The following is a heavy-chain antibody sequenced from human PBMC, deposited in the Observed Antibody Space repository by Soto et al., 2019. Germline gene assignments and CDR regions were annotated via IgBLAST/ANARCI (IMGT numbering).Heavy chain of an antibody. Sequence: SETLSLTCTVSGGSVSSGSYYWSWIRQPPGKGLEWIGYIYYSGSTKYNPSLKSRVTISVDTSKNQFSLKLSSVTAADTAVYYCARRIKSSLDAFDIWGQGTMVTVSS. J-gene: IGHJ3*02. V-gene: IGHV4-61*01. CDR2: IYYSGST. D-gene: IGHD3-10*01. CDR1: GGSVSSGSYY. CDR3: ARRIKSSLDAFDI.